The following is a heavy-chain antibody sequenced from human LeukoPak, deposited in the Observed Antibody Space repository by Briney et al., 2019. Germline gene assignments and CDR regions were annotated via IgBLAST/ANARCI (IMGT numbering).Heavy chain of an antibody. Sequence: PGGSLRLSCAASAFSFSSYGMHWVRQAPGKGLEWVALIWYDGSNRYYGDSVKGRFTIPRDNSKNTLYLQMNSLRAEDTALYYCARRADDAFDIWGQGTMVTVSS. CDR3: ARRADDAFDI. CDR1: AFSFSSYG. V-gene: IGHV3-33*01. CDR2: IWYDGSNR. J-gene: IGHJ3*02.